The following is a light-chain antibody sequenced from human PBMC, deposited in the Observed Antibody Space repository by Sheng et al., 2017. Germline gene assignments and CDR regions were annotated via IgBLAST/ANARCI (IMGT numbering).Light chain of an antibody. Sequence: DIQMTQSPSSLSASLGDRVTITCRASQGIREDLGWFQQKPGKAPKRLIYAASSLQSGVPSRFSGSGSGTDFTLTITDLQPEDFATYFCQQSYTTPYTFGQGTKLEI. V-gene: IGKV1-39*01. CDR3: QQSYTTPYT. J-gene: IGKJ2*01. CDR2: AAS. CDR1: QGIRED.